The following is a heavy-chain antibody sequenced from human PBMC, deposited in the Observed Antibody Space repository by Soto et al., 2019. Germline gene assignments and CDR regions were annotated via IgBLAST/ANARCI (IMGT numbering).Heavy chain of an antibody. CDR3: AASGTAWYNWFDP. J-gene: IGHJ5*02. CDR1: GGSMTSYY. V-gene: IGHV4-59*01. CDR2: IYHSGST. Sequence: KSSETLSLTCSVSGGSMTSYYWNWMRQSTGKGLEWIGYIYHSGSTNYNPSFESRVTMSLDTSKNHVSLRLTSVTAADTGVYYCAASGTAWYNWFDPWGQGTLVTVSS. D-gene: IGHD5-12*01.